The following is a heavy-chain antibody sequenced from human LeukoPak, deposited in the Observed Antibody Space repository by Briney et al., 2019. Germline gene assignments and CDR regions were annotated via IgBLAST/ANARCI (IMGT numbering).Heavy chain of an antibody. CDR2: INHSGST. J-gene: IGHJ5*02. D-gene: IGHD2-2*01. CDR3: AISYCSSTSCYFPRKRGFDP. Sequence: SETLSLTCAVYGGSFSGYYWSWIRQPPGKGLEWIGEINHSGSTNYNPSLKSRVTISVDTSKNQFSLKLSSVTAADTAAYYCAISYCSSTSCYFPRKRGFDPGGQGTLVTVSS. V-gene: IGHV4-34*01. CDR1: GGSFSGYY.